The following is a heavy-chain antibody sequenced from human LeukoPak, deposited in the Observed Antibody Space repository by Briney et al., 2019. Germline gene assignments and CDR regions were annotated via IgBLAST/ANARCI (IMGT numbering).Heavy chain of an antibody. CDR2: ISGSGGST. D-gene: IGHD3-3*01. V-gene: IGHV3-23*01. CDR1: GFTFSRYA. CDR3: AKVADYDFWSGYCTFDY. Sequence: GGSLRLSCAASGFTFSRYAMSWVRQAPGKGLEWVSAISGSGGSTYYADSVKGRFTISRDNSKNTLYLQMNSLRAEDTAVYYCAKVADYDFWSGYCTFDYWGQGTLVTVSS. J-gene: IGHJ4*02.